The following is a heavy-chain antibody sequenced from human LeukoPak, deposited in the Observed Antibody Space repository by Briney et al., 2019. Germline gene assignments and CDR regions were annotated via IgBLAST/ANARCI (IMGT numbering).Heavy chain of an antibody. CDR3: ARLAAAGDSA. CDR2: IYYSGST. J-gene: IGHJ3*01. D-gene: IGHD6-13*01. V-gene: IGHV4-59*08. CDR1: GGSISSYY. Sequence: SETLSLTCTVSGGSISSYYWSWIRQPPGKGLKWIGYIYYSGSTNYNPSLKSRVTISVDTSKNQFSLKLSSVTAADTAVYYCARLAAAGDSAWGQGTMVTVSS.